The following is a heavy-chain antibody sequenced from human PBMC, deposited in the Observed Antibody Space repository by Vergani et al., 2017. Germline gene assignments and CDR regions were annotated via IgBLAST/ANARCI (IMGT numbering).Heavy chain of an antibody. CDR2: INTSGGST. D-gene: IGHD6-13*01. CDR1: GYTFTSYY. CDR3: AIIAAAARVFSFDI. J-gene: IGHJ3*02. V-gene: IGHV1-46*01. Sequence: QVQLVQSGAEVKKPGASVKVSCKASGYTFTSYYMHWVRPAPGQGLEWMGIINTSGGSTSYAQKFQGRCTMTRDTCTITVYMELSRLSSEVTAVYYCAIIAAAARVFSFDIWGQGTMVTVSS.